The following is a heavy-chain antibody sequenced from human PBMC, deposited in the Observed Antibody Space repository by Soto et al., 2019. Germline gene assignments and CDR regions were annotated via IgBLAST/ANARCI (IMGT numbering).Heavy chain of an antibody. CDR2: ISSSSSYI. CDR1: GFTFSSYS. Sequence: GGSLRLSCAASGFTFSSYSMNWVRQAPGKGLEWVSSISSSSSYIYYADSVKGRFTISRDNAKNSLYLQMNSLRAEDTAVYYCARIMGQYYYGSGSYHTTMDVWGKGTTVTVSS. V-gene: IGHV3-21*01. D-gene: IGHD3-10*01. CDR3: ARIMGQYYYGSGSYHTTMDV. J-gene: IGHJ6*03.